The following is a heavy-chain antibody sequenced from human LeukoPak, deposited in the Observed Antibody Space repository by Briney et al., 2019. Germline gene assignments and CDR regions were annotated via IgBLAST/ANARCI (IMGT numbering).Heavy chain of an antibody. CDR1: GGSISSYY. D-gene: IGHD3-10*01. J-gene: IGHJ4*02. Sequence: SETLSLTCTVSGGSISSYYWSWIRQPPGKGLEWIGYIYYSGSTYSNPSLKSRVTISVDTSRNQFSLKLSSVTAADTAVYYCARASMLRGVIIDFWGQGTLVTVSS. CDR3: ARASMLRGVIIDF. V-gene: IGHV4-59*08. CDR2: IYYSGST.